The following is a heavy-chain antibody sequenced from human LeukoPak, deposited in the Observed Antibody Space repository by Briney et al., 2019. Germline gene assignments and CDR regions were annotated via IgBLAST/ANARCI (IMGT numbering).Heavy chain of an antibody. CDR1: GFTFSSYD. J-gene: IGHJ5*02. D-gene: IGHD2-2*01. V-gene: IGHV3-23*01. Sequence: GGSLRLSCAASGFTFSSYDMSWVRQAPGKGLEWVSVITGSGGSTDYADSVKGRFTISRDNAKNTLHLQMKSLRAEDTAVYYCAKKSAMGWFDPWGQGTLVTVSS. CDR3: AKKSAMGWFDP. CDR2: ITGSGGST.